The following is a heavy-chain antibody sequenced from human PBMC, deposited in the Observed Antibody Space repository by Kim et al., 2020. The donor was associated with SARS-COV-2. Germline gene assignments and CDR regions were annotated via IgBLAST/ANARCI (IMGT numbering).Heavy chain of an antibody. CDR3: ARERPTMVRGVSNY. V-gene: IGHV3-11*04. J-gene: IGHJ4*02. Sequence: AAAGKGRFTISRDNAKNSLYLQMSSLRAEDTAVYYCARERPTMVRGVSNYWGQGTLVTVSS. D-gene: IGHD3-10*01.